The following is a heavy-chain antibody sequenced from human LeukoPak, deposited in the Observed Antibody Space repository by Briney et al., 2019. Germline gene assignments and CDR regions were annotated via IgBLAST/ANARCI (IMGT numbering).Heavy chain of an antibody. CDR3: ARDRVGSADFWSGYYTGTFDY. Sequence: GGSLRLSCAASGFTFRSYWMHWVRQAPGKGLEWVSYIGGSDNTIYYADSVKGRFTISRDNAKNSLYLQVNSLRAEDTAVYYCARDRVGSADFWSGYYTGTFDYWGQGTLVTVSS. D-gene: IGHD3-3*01. V-gene: IGHV3-48*04. CDR2: IGGSDNTI. CDR1: GFTFRSYW. J-gene: IGHJ4*02.